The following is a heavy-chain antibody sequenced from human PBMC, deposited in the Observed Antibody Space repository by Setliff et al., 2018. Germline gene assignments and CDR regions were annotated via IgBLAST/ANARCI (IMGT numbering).Heavy chain of an antibody. CDR3: ARVLFHCSSTSCYLDAFDI. V-gene: IGHV3-21*06. Sequence: LRLSCAASGFTFSSYSMNWVRQAPGKGLEWVSSISSSSSYIYYADSVKGRFTISRDNAKNSLFLEMDSLRGEDTAVYYCARVLFHCSSTSCYLDAFDIWGQGTMVTVSS. J-gene: IGHJ3*02. CDR2: ISSSSSYI. D-gene: IGHD2-2*01. CDR1: GFTFSSYS.